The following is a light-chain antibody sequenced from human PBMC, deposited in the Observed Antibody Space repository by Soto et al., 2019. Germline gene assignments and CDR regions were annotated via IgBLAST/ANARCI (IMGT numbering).Light chain of an antibody. Sequence: QSVLTQPASVSGSPGQSITISCTATSSDVGTYDFVSWYQHHPGKAPKLIIFDVTNRPSGVSRRFSGSRSDNAASLTISGLQPEDEAFYYCSSYTTANTLTDVFGTGTKAPS. V-gene: IGLV2-14*03. CDR3: SSYTTANTLTDV. CDR1: SSDVGTYDF. CDR2: DVT. J-gene: IGLJ1*01.